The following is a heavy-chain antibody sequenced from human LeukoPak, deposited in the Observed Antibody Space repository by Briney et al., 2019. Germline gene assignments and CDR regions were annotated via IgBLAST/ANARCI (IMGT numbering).Heavy chain of an antibody. J-gene: IGHJ3*02. CDR1: GGSVSSSY. CDR3: ARDLAGPTDAFDI. D-gene: IGHD6-19*01. Sequence: SETLSLTCTVSGGSVSSSYWSWIRQPPGKGLEWIGYIYSGGSTNYNPSLKSRVTISVDTSKNQFSLKLSSVTAADTAVCYCARDLAGPTDAFDIWGQGTMVTVSS. V-gene: IGHV4-4*08. CDR2: IYSGGST.